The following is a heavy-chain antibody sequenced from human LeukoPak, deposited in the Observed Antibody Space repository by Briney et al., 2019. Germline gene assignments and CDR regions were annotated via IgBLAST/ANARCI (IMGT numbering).Heavy chain of an antibody. J-gene: IGHJ4*02. V-gene: IGHV4-59*01. CDR2: IFNTGST. CDR1: GGSISSYY. CDR3: ARGYSGSYGRFDY. D-gene: IGHD1-26*01. Sequence: PSETLSLTCTVCGGSISSYYWSWLRQPPGKGLEWIGNIFNTGSTNYNPSLTSRATISVDTSKKQFSLNLTSVTAADTAVYYCARGYSGSYGRFDYWGQGTLVTVSS.